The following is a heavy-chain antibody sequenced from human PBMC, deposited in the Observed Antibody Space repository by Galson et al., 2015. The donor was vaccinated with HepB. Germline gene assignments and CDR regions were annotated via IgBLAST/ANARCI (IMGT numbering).Heavy chain of an antibody. CDR3: ARDNPDFWSGYPTQTNYYYYGMDV. J-gene: IGHJ6*02. CDR1: GGTFSSYA. D-gene: IGHD3-3*01. Sequence: SVKVSCKASGGTFSSYAISWVRQAPGQGLEWMGGIIPIFGTANYAQKFQGRVTITADESTSTAYMELSSLRSEDTAVYYCARDNPDFWSGYPTQTNYYYYGMDVWGQGTTVTVSS. V-gene: IGHV1-69*13. CDR2: IIPIFGTA.